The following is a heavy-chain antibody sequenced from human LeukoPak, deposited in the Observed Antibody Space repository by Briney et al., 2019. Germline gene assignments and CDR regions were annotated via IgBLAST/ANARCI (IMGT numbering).Heavy chain of an antibody. Sequence: GGSLRLSCAASGXTVSNNYMTWVRQAPGKGLEWVSVIHSGNRTKYADSVKGRFIISRDNSKNTLLFQTNSLRAEDTAVYYCARLTSGNGLDVWGRGTTVTVS. J-gene: IGHJ6*02. V-gene: IGHV3-66*04. CDR1: GXTVSNNY. CDR2: IHSGNRT. D-gene: IGHD3-3*01. CDR3: ARLTSGNGLDV.